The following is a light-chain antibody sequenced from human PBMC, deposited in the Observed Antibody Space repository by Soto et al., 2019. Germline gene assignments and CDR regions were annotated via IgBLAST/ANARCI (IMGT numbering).Light chain of an antibody. CDR1: SSDVGGYNY. J-gene: IGLJ3*02. CDR2: DVS. V-gene: IGLV2-14*01. CDR3: SSYTSSRTWV. Sequence: QSALTQPASVSGSPGQSIAISCTGTSSDVGGYNYVSWYHPHPGKTPNLMIYDVSNRPSGVSNRFSGSKSGNTASLTISGLQAEDEADYYCSSYTSSRTWVFGGGTKLTVL.